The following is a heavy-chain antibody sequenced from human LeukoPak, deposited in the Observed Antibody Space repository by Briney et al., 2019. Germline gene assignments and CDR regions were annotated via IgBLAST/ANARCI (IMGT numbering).Heavy chain of an antibody. V-gene: IGHV1-69*08. CDR1: GGTVSDYS. CDR2: IIPLLGTT. D-gene: IGHD5-12*01. CDR3: VRSGYDYDWFDP. J-gene: IGHJ5*02. Sequence: SVKVSCKASGGTVSDYSISWVRQAPAQGLEWMGRIIPLLGTTHCAQNFQGRFTMTADKSTTSVYMELSSLRSEDTAVYYCVRSGYDYDWFDPWGQGTLVTVSS.